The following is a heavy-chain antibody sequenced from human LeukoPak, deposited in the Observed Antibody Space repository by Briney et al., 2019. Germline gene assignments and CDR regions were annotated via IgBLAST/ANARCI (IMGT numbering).Heavy chain of an antibody. J-gene: IGHJ3*02. CDR2: IKSKTDGGTT. CDR3: TTDPPHYYDSSGYYDRNAFDI. CDR1: GFTFSDAW. V-gene: IGHV3-15*01. Sequence: GGSLRLSCAASGFTFSDAWMSWVRQAPGKGLEWVGRIKSKTDGGTTDYAAPVKGRFTISRDDSKNTLYLQMNSLKTEDTAVYYCTTDPPHYYDSSGYYDRNAFDIWGQGTMVTVSS. D-gene: IGHD3-22*01.